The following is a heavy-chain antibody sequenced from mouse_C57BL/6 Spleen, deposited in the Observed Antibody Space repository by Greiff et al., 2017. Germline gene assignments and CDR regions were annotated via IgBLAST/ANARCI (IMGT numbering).Heavy chain of an antibody. D-gene: IGHD1-1*01. CDR2: INPNNGGT. J-gene: IGHJ2*01. Sequence: VQLQQSGPELVKPGASVKIPCKASGYTFTDYNMDWVKQSHGKSLEWIGDINPNNGGTSYNQKFKGKATLTVDKSSSTAYMELRSLTSEDTAVYYCARGGVTTVFDYWGQGTTLTVSS. CDR1: GYTFTDYN. CDR3: ARGGVTTVFDY. V-gene: IGHV1-18*01.